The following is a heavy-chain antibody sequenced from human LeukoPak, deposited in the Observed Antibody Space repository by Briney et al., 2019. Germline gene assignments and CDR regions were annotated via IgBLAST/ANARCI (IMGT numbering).Heavy chain of an antibody. CDR2: IIPILGIA. V-gene: IGHV1-69*04. Sequence: SVKVSCKASGGTFSSYAISWVRQAPGQGLEWMGRIIPILGIANYAQKFQGRVTITADKSTSTAYMELSSLRFEDTAVYYCERDNAEEGRQTFDYWGQGTLVTVSS. CDR1: GGTFSSYA. J-gene: IGHJ4*02. CDR3: ERDNAEEGRQTFDY.